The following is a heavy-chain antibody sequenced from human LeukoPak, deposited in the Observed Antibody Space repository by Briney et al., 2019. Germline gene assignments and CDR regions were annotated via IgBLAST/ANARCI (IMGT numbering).Heavy chain of an antibody. J-gene: IGHJ4*02. CDR1: GLTFISYG. Sequence: GGSLRLSCLPSGLTFISYGMHWVGQAPARGRDGVAFIRYDGSNKYYADSVKGRFTISRDNSKNTLYLQMNSLRAEDTAVYYCAKADRPRGFDYWGQGTLVTVSS. CDR3: AKADRPRGFDY. D-gene: IGHD3-10*01. CDR2: IRYDGSNK. V-gene: IGHV3-30*02.